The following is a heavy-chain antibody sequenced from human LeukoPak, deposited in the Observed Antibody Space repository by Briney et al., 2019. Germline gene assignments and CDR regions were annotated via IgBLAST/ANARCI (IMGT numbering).Heavy chain of an antibody. CDR3: ARIRDGYNDAYDI. Sequence: ASVKVSCKASGYTFTSYYMHWVRQAPGQGLEWMGIINPGGGNTNYAQNFQGRVTMTRDTSASTVFMELSSLRSEDTAIYYCARIRDGYNDAYDIWGQGTVVTVPS. J-gene: IGHJ3*02. V-gene: IGHV1-46*01. CDR2: INPGGGNT. D-gene: IGHD5-24*01. CDR1: GYTFTSYY.